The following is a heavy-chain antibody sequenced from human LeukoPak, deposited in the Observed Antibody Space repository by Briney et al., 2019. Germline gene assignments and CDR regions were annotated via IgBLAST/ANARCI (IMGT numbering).Heavy chain of an antibody. J-gene: IGHJ6*03. V-gene: IGHV4-4*02. CDR3: ARDANGSDLHYYHMDV. Sequence: SETLSLTCAVSGGSITSANWWSWVRQSPGKGLEWVGEIYHTGNTNYNPSLNRRVSISLDTSKNQFSLRLTSVTAADTAVYFCARDANGSDLHYYHMDVWGKGTTVTVSS. CDR2: IYHTGNT. D-gene: IGHD6-25*01. CDR1: GGSITSANW.